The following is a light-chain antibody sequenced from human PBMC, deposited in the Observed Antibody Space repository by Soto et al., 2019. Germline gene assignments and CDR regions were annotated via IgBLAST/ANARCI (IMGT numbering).Light chain of an antibody. Sequence: QSALTQPPSASGSPGQSVTISCTGTSSDVGGHNYVSWYQQYPGKAPKLMIYEVSKRPSGVPDRFSGSKSVNTASLTVSGLQAEDEADYYCSSYAGSTNLIFGGGTKLT. CDR3: SSYAGSTNLI. CDR2: EVS. J-gene: IGLJ2*01. CDR1: SSDVGGHNY. V-gene: IGLV2-8*01.